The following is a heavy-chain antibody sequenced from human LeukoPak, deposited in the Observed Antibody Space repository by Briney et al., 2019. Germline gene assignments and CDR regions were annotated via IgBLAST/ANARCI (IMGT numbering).Heavy chain of an antibody. CDR1: GGSISSSTYY. V-gene: IGHV4-39*01. CDR3: ARPENDGSYHY. D-gene: IGHD1-26*01. Sequence: KASETLSLTCTVSGGSISSSTYYWGWIRQPPGKGLEWIGSIYYSGSAYYNPSLKSRVTISVDTSKNQFSLKLSSVTAADTAVYYCARPENDGSYHYWGRGTLVTVSS. J-gene: IGHJ4*02. CDR2: IYYSGSA.